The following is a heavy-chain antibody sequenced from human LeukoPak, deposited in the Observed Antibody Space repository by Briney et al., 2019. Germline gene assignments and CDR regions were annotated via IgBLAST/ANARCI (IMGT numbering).Heavy chain of an antibody. CDR1: GGFISGHY. V-gene: IGHV4-59*08. D-gene: IGHD6-13*01. CDR2: IFYTGST. Sequence: SETLSLTSTVSGGFISGHYWSWIRQPPGKGLEWIGYIFYTGSTDYNPSLRSRITMSVDTSKNQFSLRLTSVTAADTAVYYCARQNPAVGGQGLDYWGQGILVTVFS. CDR3: ARQNPAVGGQGLDY. J-gene: IGHJ4*02.